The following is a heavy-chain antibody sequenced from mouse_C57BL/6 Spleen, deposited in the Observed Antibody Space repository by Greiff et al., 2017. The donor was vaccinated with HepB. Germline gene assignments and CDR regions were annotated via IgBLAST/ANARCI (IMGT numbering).Heavy chain of an antibody. CDR3: AIDGIRYYFDY. V-gene: IGHV5-16*01. Sequence: EVKLVESEGGLVQPGSSMKLSCTASGFTFSDYYMAWVRQVPEKGLEWVANINYDGSSTYYLDSLKSRFIISRDNAKNILYLQMSSLKSEDTATYYCAIDGIRYYFDYWGQGTTLTVSS. CDR2: INYDGSST. CDR1: GFTFSDYY. J-gene: IGHJ2*01. D-gene: IGHD2-14*01.